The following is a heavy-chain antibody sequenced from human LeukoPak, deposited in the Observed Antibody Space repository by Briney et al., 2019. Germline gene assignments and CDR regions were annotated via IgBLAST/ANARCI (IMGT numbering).Heavy chain of an antibody. V-gene: IGHV3-23*01. Sequence: GGSLRLSCAASGFTFTNHGMIWVRQAPGRGLVWVSSISASGGSTNYADSVKGRFTISRDNSNNTLYVQMNSLRAEDTAVYYCAKTLPSWYFDLWGRGTLVTVSS. J-gene: IGHJ2*01. CDR3: AKTLPSWYFDL. CDR2: ISASGGST. CDR1: GFTFTNHG.